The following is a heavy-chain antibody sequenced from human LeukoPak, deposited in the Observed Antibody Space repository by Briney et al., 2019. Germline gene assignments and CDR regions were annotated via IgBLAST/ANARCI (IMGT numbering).Heavy chain of an antibody. V-gene: IGHV3-48*03. Sequence: GGSLRLSCAASGFTFSSYEMNWVRQAPGKGLEWVSYISSSGSTIYYADSVKGRFTISRDNAKNSLYLQMNSLRAEDTAAYYCARDFISGKGNVLGKGTTVTVSS. J-gene: IGHJ6*04. CDR2: ISSSGSTI. CDR3: ARDFISGKGNV. CDR1: GFTFSSYE. D-gene: IGHD3-10*01.